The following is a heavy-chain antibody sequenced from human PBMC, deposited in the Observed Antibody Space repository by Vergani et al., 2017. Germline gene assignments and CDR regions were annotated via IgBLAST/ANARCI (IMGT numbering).Heavy chain of an antibody. CDR2: INHSGST. Sequence: VHLAESGGGFFQPGGSLRLSCAASGFSFGDYAMTWVRQAPGKGLEWIGEINHSGSTNYNPSLKSRVTISVDTSKNQFSLKLSSVTAADTAVYYCAGSLRYFDWFSIFDIWGQGTMVTVSS. D-gene: IGHD3-9*01. CDR3: AGSLRYFDWFSIFDI. J-gene: IGHJ3*02. CDR1: GFSFGDYA. V-gene: IGHV4-34*01.